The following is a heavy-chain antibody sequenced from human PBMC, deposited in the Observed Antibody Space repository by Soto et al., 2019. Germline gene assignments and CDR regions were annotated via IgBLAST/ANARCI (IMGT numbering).Heavy chain of an antibody. CDR3: ARGPSGWFGYDY. J-gene: IGHJ4*02. D-gene: IGHD6-19*01. CDR1: GFTFSDYY. V-gene: IGHV3-74*01. Sequence: GGSLRLSCAASGFTFSDYYMSWIRQAAGKGLVWVSCISSDASTMNYADSVKGRFTISRDNAKNTLYLQMDSLTAEDTAVYYCARGPSGWFGYDYWGQGTLVTVSS. CDR2: ISSDASTM.